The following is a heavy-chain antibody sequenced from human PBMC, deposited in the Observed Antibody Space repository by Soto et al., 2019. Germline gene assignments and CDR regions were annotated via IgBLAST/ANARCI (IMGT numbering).Heavy chain of an antibody. D-gene: IGHD3-3*01. CDR3: ARAFDFRNAQDY. CDR1: GFTVRNYA. J-gene: IGHJ4*01. CDR2: IWNDGNNK. V-gene: IGHV3-33*01. Sequence: GSLRLSCAASGFTVRNYAMHWVRQTPGKGLDWVAVIWNDGNNKYYADSVQGRFIISRDNSKNTLYLQMNSLRAEDTAVYYCARAFDFRNAQDYWGHGTLVTVYS.